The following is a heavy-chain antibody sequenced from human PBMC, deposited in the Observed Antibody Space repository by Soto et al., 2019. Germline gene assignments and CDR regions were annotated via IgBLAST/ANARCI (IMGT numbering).Heavy chain of an antibody. CDR1: TSTFSNYI. D-gene: IGHD2-15*01. V-gene: IGHV3-30-3*01. Sequence: QLQLVESGGGVVQPGRSLRLSCAASTSTFSNYIMHWVRQAPGKGLEGVAFISYDGSNKDYADSVEGRFTISRDNSKNTLYLQLSSLRPEDTAVYYCAGGDNYYALGVWGQGTTVTVSS. CDR2: ISYDGSNK. J-gene: IGHJ6*02. CDR3: AGGDNYYALGV.